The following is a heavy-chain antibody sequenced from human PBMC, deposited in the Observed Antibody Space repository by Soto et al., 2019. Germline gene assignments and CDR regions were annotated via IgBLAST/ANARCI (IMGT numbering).Heavy chain of an antibody. CDR2: ISAYNGNT. CDR3: ATPRYTAMELPYYYYGMDV. V-gene: IGHV1-18*01. Sequence: ASVKVSCKASGYTFTSYGISWVRQAPGQGLEWMGWISAYNGNTNYAQKLQGRVTMTTDTSTSTAYMELSSLRSEDTAVYYCATPRYTAMELPYYYYGMDVWGQGTTVTVSS. J-gene: IGHJ6*02. CDR1: GYTFTSYG. D-gene: IGHD5-18*01.